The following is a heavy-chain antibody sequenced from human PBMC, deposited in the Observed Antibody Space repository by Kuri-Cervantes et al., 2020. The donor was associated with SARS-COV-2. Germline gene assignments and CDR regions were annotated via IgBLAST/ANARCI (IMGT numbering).Heavy chain of an antibody. CDR3: AREWRNVVVVPAALDDAFDI. Sequence: GSLRLSCTVSGGSISSYYWSWIRQPAGKGLEWIGRIYTSGSTNYNPSLKSRVTMSVDTSKNQFSLKLSSVTAADTAVYYCAREWRNVVVVPAALDDAFDIWGQGTMVTVSS. J-gene: IGHJ3*02. D-gene: IGHD2-2*01. CDR2: IYTSGST. CDR1: GGSISSYY. V-gene: IGHV4-4*07.